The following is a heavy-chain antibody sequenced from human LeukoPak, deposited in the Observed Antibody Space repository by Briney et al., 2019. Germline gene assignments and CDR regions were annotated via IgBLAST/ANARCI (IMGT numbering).Heavy chain of an antibody. V-gene: IGHV3-30*18. Sequence: GRSLRLSCAASGFTFSSFGMHWVRQAPGQGLEWVAVISFDGSNQYYADSGKGRFTIYRENFKNAVYLQMNSLRAEETAVYYCAKSHPPTVTTEEGEYLQHWGQGTLVTVSS. CDR3: AKSHPPTVTTEEGEYLQH. CDR2: ISFDGSNQ. J-gene: IGHJ1*01. CDR1: GFTFSSFG. D-gene: IGHD4-17*01.